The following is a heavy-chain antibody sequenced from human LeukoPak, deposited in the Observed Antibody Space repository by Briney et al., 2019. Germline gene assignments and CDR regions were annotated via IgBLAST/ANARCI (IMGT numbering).Heavy chain of an antibody. CDR2: ISSTGETS. Sequence: GGSLRLSCAASGFTFSSIPMHWVRQVPGKGLEYVSAISSTGETSYYANSVKDRFTISRDNSKNTLYLQMGSLRTEDMAVYYCARVMSGSGSKYFDYWGQGTLVTVSS. J-gene: IGHJ4*02. CDR3: ARVMSGSGSKYFDY. V-gene: IGHV3-64*01. CDR1: GFTFSSIP. D-gene: IGHD3-10*01.